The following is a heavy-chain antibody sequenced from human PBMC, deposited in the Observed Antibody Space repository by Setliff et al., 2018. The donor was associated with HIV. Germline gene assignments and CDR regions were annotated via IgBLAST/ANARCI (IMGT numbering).Heavy chain of an antibody. V-gene: IGHV1-69*05. Sequence: GASVKVSCKISGGPFSNHPITWVRQAPGQGLEWMGTIIPLFGTPNQAQKFNGRLKFTTDEPTSTAYMELGGLTSDDTAMYFCARDVDHMMDVWGQGTTVTVSS. CDR2: IIPLFGTP. CDR3: ARDVDHMMDV. CDR1: GGPFSNHP. J-gene: IGHJ6*02.